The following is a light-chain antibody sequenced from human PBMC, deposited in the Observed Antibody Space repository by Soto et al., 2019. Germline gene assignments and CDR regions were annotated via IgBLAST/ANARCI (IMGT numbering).Light chain of an antibody. CDR2: EVS. Sequence: QSALTQPASVSGSPGQSITISCTGTSGDVGFYKYVSWYQQYPGKAPKLMIYEVSIRPLGVSNRFSGSKSGNTASLTISGLQAEDEADYYCSSYTSSSPCVFGTGTKLTVL. V-gene: IGLV2-14*01. CDR3: SSYTSSSPCV. J-gene: IGLJ1*01. CDR1: SGDVGFYKY.